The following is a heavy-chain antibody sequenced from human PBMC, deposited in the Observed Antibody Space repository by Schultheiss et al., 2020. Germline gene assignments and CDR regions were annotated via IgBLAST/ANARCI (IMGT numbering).Heavy chain of an antibody. CDR2: IDWDDDK. CDR1: GVSISNYYW. D-gene: IGHD2-21*01. V-gene: IGHV2-70*12. J-gene: IGHJ6*02. Sequence: TLSLTCTVSGVSISNYYWSWIRQPPGKGLEWLALIDWDDDKYYSTSLKTRLTITKDTSKNQVVLTMTNMDPVDTATYYCAHNHCGGDCFRGWGMDVWGQGTTVTVSS. CDR3: AHNHCGGDCFRGWGMDV.